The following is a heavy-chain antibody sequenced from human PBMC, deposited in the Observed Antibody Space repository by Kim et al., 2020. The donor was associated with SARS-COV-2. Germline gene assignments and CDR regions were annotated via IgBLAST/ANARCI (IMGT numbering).Heavy chain of an antibody. CDR3: ERGEYSISTLFY. CDR2: IYSTGGA. D-gene: IGHD5-18*01. Sequence: GGSLRLSCAASGFTVSSNYMNWVRQAPGKGLEWVSSIYSTGGAYFADSAEGRLATFSVYNKNTVYSLLMSMRGVDTAAYYCERGEYSISTLFYWG. CDR1: GFTVSSNY. J-gene: IGHJ4*01. V-gene: IGHV3-53*01.